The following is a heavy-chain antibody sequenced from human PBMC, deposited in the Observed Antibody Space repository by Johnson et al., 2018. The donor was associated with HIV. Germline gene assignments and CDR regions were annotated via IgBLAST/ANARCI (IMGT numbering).Heavy chain of an antibody. D-gene: IGHD3-16*01. CDR2: IYSGGST. CDR3: AKDRRIYVIIYAFDI. Sequence: VQLVESGGGLIQPGGSLRLSCAASGFTVSSNYMSWVRQAPGKGLEWVSVIYSGGSTYYADSVKGRFTISRDNSKNTLYLQMNSLRAEDTAVYYCAKDRRIYVIIYAFDIWGQGTMVTVS. J-gene: IGHJ3*02. V-gene: IGHV3-53*01. CDR1: GFTVSSNY.